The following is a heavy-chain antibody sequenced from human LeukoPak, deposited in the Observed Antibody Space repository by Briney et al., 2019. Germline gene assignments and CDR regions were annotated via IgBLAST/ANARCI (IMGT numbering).Heavy chain of an antibody. CDR3: ARMIGGASGDFDS. CDR2: ISSSSSTI. D-gene: IGHD2-21*01. V-gene: IGHV3-48*01. CDR1: GFTFSSYT. J-gene: IGHJ4*02. Sequence: GGSLRLSCAASGFTFSSYTMNWVRQAPGKGLEWVSYISSSSSTIYYADSVKGRFSISRDNAKNSLHLQMNSLRVEDTAMYYCARMIGGASGDFDSWGQGTLVTVSS.